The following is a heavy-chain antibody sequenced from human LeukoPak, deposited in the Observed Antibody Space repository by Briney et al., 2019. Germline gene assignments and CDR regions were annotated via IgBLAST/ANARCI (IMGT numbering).Heavy chain of an antibody. CDR3: AKDSRRFDY. J-gene: IGHJ4*02. D-gene: IGHD6-13*01. CDR1: GFTFSNYG. Sequence: GRSLRLSCAASGFTFSNYGMHWVRQAPGKGLEWVAVIWYDGSKTYHADSVKGRFTISRDNSKNTLYLQMNSLRAEDTAVYYCAKDSRRFDYWGQGTLVTVSS. V-gene: IGHV3-33*06. CDR2: IWYDGSKT.